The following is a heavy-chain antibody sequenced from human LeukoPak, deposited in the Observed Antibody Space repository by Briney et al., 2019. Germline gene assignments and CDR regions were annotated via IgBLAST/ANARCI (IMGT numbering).Heavy chain of an antibody. CDR1: GYTFTSYG. D-gene: IGHD3-9*01. V-gene: IGHV1-18*01. J-gene: IGHJ4*02. CDR3: ARGKYDILTGYIEPYYFDY. CDR2: ISAYNGNT. Sequence: ASVKVSCKASGYTFTSYGISWVRQAPGQGLEWMGWISAYNGNTNYAQKLQGRVTMTTDTSTSTAYMELRSLRSDDTAVYYCARGKYDILTGYIEPYYFDYWGQGTLVTVSS.